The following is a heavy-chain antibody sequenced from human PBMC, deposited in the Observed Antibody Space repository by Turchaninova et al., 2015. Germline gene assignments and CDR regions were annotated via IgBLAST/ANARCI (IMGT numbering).Heavy chain of an antibody. D-gene: IGHD6-13*01. Sequence: QMQLKQWGAGRLKLSETLSLPCLVYGGSFSGYYWRWIRQPPGRGFGGSGEINHSGSTNYNPALKSRVTISVDTSKNQFSLKLSSVTAADTAVYYCARWAGSWSLEYFQHWGQGTLVTVSS. J-gene: IGHJ1*01. V-gene: IGHV4-34*01. CDR1: GGSFSGYY. CDR3: ARWAGSWSLEYFQH. CDR2: INHSGST.